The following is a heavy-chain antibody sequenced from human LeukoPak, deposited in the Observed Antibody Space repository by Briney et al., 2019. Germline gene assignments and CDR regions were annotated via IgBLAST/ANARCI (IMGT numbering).Heavy chain of an antibody. V-gene: IGHV3-23*01. CDR2: ISGSGGHT. Sequence: GGSLRLSCAASGFTFSTYAMIWVRQAPGKGLEWVSAISGSGGHTYYADSVKGRFTISRDNSKNTLYLQMDSLGAEDTAVYYCAKAPYDNYYYYMGVWGKGTTVTVSS. J-gene: IGHJ6*03. CDR1: GFTFSTYA. CDR3: AKAPYDNYYYYMGV. D-gene: IGHD5-12*01.